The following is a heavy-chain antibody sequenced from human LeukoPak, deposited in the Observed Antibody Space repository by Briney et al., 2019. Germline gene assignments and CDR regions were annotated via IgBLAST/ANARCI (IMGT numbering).Heavy chain of an antibody. D-gene: IGHD1-26*01. CDR1: GYTFTGYY. CDR2: INPNSGGT. J-gene: IGHJ4*02. Sequence: ASVKVSCKASGYTFTGYYMYWVRQAPGQGLEWMGWINPNSGGTNYAQKFQGRVTMTRDTSISTAYMELSRLRSGDTAVYYCARQKSTRGATTPYYFDYWGQGTLVTVSS. CDR3: ARQKSTRGATTPYYFDY. V-gene: IGHV1-2*02.